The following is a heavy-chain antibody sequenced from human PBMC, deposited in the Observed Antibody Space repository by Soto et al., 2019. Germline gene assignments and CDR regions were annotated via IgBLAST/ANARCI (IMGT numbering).Heavy chain of an antibody. CDR3: ARDAGIAARPDWYFDL. Sequence: GGSLRLSCAASGFTFSSYSMNWVRQAPGKGLEWVSSISSSSSYIYYADSVKDRFTISRDNAKNSLYLQMNSLRAEDTAVYYCARDAGIAARPDWYFDLWGRGTLVTVSS. D-gene: IGHD6-6*01. CDR1: GFTFSSYS. J-gene: IGHJ2*01. CDR2: ISSSSSYI. V-gene: IGHV3-21*01.